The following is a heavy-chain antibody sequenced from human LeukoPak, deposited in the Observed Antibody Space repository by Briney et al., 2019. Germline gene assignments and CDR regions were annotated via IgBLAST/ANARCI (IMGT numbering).Heavy chain of an antibody. CDR2: INPNSGGT. D-gene: IGHD1-7*01. J-gene: IGHJ5*02. CDR1: GYTFTGYY. Sequence: AASMKVSCKASGYTFTGYYMHWVRQAPGQGLEWMGWINPNSGGTNYAQKFQGRVTMTRDTSISTAYMELSRLRSDDTAVYYCARGIYNWNYDWFDPWGQGTLVTVSS. CDR3: ARGIYNWNYDWFDP. V-gene: IGHV1-2*02.